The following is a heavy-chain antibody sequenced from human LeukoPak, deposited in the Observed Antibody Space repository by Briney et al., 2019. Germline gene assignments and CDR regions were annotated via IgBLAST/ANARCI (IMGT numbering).Heavy chain of an antibody. D-gene: IGHD3-10*01. CDR3: ARLLLWFGFVDY. Sequence: SETLSLTCTVSSGSISSSSYLCGWIRQPPAQGLEWLETIYYSGSTYYNPSLKIRVTISVDTSKTQFSLKLSSVTAADTAVYCCARLLLWFGFVDYWGQGTLVTVSS. J-gene: IGHJ4*02. CDR2: IYYSGST. V-gene: IGHV4-39*01. CDR1: SGSISSSSYL.